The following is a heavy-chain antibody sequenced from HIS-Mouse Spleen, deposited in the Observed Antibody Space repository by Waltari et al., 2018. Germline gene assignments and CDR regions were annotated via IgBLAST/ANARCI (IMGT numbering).Heavy chain of an antibody. V-gene: IGHV4-39*07. J-gene: IGHJ4*02. D-gene: IGHD5-18*01. CDR3: ARDSVIQGPCYSYGYYFDY. CDR1: GGPIRSSSYY. Sequence: QLQLQESGPGLVKPSETLSLTCTVSGGPIRSSSYYWGWTRQPPGQGLEWIWRIYYSGNTYYKPALKSRVTISVDTSKNQFSLKLSSVTAADTAVYYCARDSVIQGPCYSYGYYFDYWGQGTLVTVSS. CDR2: IYYSGNT.